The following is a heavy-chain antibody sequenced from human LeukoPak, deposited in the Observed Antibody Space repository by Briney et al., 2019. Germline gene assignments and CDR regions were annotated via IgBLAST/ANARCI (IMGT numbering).Heavy chain of an antibody. CDR2: IYSGGST. V-gene: IGHV3-53*01. J-gene: IGHJ3*01. D-gene: IGHD2-8*01. CDR1: GFTVSSNY. CDR3: ARIMGGYFTS. Sequence: GGSLRLSCAASGFTVSSNYMSWVRQAPGKGLEWVSVIYSGGSTYYADSVTGRFTISRDNSKNTLYLQMNSLKTEDTAVYYCARIMGGYFTSWGQGTMVTVSS.